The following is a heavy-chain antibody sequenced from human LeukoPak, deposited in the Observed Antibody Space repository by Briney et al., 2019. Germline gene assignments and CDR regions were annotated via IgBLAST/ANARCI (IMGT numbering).Heavy chain of an antibody. CDR3: ARFLRGATNALEI. CDR1: GGSISSSSYY. V-gene: IGHV4-39*07. Sequence: PSETLSLTCTVSGGSISSSSYYWGWIRQPPGKGLEWIGSIYYSGSTYYNPSLKSRVTISVDTSKNQFSLKLSSVTAADTAVYYCARFLRGATNALEIWGQGTVVTVSS. D-gene: IGHD1-26*01. J-gene: IGHJ3*02. CDR2: IYYSGST.